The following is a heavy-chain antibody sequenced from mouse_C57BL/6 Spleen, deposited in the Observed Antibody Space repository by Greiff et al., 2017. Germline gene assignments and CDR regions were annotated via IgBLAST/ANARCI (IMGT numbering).Heavy chain of an antibody. J-gene: IGHJ1*03. D-gene: IGHD1-1*01. CDR1: GFSLTSYG. Sequence: QVQLKQSGPGLVQPSQSLSITCTVSGFSLTSYGVHWVRQSPGKGLEWLGVIWSGGSTDYNAAFISRLSISKDNSKSQVFFKMNSLQADDTAIYYCARNGRITTVVARCWYFDVWGTGTTVTVSS. CDR3: ARNGRITTVVARCWYFDV. CDR2: IWSGGST. V-gene: IGHV2-2*01.